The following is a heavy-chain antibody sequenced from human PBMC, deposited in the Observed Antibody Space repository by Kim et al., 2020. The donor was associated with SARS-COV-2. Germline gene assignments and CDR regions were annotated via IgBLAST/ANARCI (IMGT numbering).Heavy chain of an antibody. J-gene: IGHJ4*02. CDR1: GYTFTGYY. Sequence: ASVKVSCKASGYTFTGYYMHWVRQAPGQGLEWMGWINPNSGGTNYAQKFQGRVTMTRDTSISTAYMELSRLRSDDTAVYYCASARDYGGNSNLFDYWGQGTLVTVSS. V-gene: IGHV1-2*02. D-gene: IGHD4-17*01. CDR3: ASARDYGGNSNLFDY. CDR2: INPNSGGT.